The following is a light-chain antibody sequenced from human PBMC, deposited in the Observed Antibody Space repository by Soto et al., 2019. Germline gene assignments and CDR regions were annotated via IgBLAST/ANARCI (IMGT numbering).Light chain of an antibody. J-gene: IGLJ3*02. CDR3: NSYAGGNNLM. CDR1: SSDVGGHNS. Sequence: QSALTQPASVSGSPGQSITISCTGTSSDVGGHNSVAWYQHNPGKAPKLMIYEVLKRPSGVPDRFSGSKSGNTASLTVSGLQAEDEAYYYCNSYAGGNNLMFGGGTKLTVL. CDR2: EVL. V-gene: IGLV2-8*01.